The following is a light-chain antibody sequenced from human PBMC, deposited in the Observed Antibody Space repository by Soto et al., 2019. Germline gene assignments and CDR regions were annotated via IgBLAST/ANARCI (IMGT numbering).Light chain of an antibody. J-gene: IGKJ2*01. Sequence: EIVMTQSPATLSVSPGESATLSCRASQSVSSNVARFQQRPGQPPRLLIYAASGRATGIPARFRGSGSGTEFTLTIGSLQSEDFAVYFCQQYANWPYTFAQGTKLEF. CDR3: QQYANWPYT. CDR1: QSVSSN. CDR2: AAS. V-gene: IGKV3-15*01.